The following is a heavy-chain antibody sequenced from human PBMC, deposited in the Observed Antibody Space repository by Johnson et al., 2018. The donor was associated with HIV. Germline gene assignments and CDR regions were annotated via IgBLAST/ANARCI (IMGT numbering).Heavy chain of an antibody. J-gene: IGHJ3*02. CDR3: ARDHLRRSHAFDI. V-gene: IGHV3-66*01. CDR1: GFTFSSYD. Sequence: VQLVESGGGLVQPGGSLRLSCAASGFTFSSYDMHWVRQAPGKGLEWVSVIYSGGSTYYADSVKGRFTISRDNSKNTLYLQMNSLRAEDTAVYYCARDHLRRSHAFDIWGQGTMVTVSS. CDR2: IYSGGST. D-gene: IGHD2-15*01.